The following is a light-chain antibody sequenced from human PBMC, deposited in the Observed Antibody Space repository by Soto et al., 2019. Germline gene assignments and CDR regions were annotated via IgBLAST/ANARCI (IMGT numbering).Light chain of an antibody. Sequence: QSALTQPPSASGSPGQSVTISCTGTSSDVGGYNYVSWYQQHPGKAPKLMIHDVSERPSGVPDRFSGSKSGNTASLTVSGLQAEDEADYSCTSYAGSPVVFGGGTKLTVL. CDR1: SSDVGGYNY. CDR2: DVS. CDR3: TSYAGSPVV. V-gene: IGLV2-8*01. J-gene: IGLJ2*01.